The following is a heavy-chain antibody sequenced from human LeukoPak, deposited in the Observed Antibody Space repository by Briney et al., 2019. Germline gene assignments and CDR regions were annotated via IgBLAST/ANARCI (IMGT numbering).Heavy chain of an antibody. CDR2: ISSSSSYI. J-gene: IGHJ3*02. Sequence: PGGSLRLSCAASGFTFSSYSMNWVRQAPGKGLEWVSSISSSSSYIYYADSVKGRFTISRDSAKNSLYLQMNSLRAEDTAVYYCARDPLLGDDAFDIWGQGTMVTVSS. D-gene: IGHD3-16*01. V-gene: IGHV3-21*01. CDR3: ARDPLLGDDAFDI. CDR1: GFTFSSYS.